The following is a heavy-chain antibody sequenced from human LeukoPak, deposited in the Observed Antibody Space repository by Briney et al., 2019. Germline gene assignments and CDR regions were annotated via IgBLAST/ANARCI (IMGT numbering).Heavy chain of an antibody. D-gene: IGHD3-9*01. V-gene: IGHV1-2*04. CDR2: INPNSGGT. J-gene: IGHJ6*02. CDR3: ARTGLSRGTMDV. Sequence: GASVKVSCKASGYTLTGYYMHWVRQAPGQGLEWMGWINPNSGGTNYAQKFQGWVTMTRDTSISTAYMELGRLRSDDTAVYYCARTGLSRGTMDVWGQGTTVTVSS. CDR1: GYTLTGYY.